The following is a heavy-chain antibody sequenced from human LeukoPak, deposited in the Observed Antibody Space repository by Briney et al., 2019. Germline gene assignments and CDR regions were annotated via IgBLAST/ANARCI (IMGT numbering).Heavy chain of an antibody. CDR1: GFTFSSYG. CDR2: ISASGGNT. J-gene: IGHJ4*02. D-gene: IGHD6-19*01. CDR3: AKDSTGVAATDY. V-gene: IGHV3-23*01. Sequence: GRSLRLSCAASGFTFSSYGMHWVRQAPGQGLEWVSAISASGGNTYYADSVKGRLTISRDNSKYTLYLQINSLRAEDTAVYYCAKDSTGVAATDYWGQGTLVTVSS.